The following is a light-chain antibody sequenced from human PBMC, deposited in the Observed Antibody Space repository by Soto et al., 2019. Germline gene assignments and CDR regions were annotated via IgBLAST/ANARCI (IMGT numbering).Light chain of an antibody. Sequence: EIVMTQSPATLSVSRGDRATLSCRASQSVDNDLAWYQQKPGQPPRLLIYDASTRATGIPARFSGSQSGTEFTLTISSLLSEDFAVYSCQQYNNWPLTFGGGTKVEIK. CDR1: QSVDND. V-gene: IGKV3D-15*01. CDR2: DAS. J-gene: IGKJ4*01. CDR3: QQYNNWPLT.